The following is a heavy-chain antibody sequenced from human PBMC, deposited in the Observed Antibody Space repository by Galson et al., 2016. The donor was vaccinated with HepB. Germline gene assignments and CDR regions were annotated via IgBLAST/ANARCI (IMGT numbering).Heavy chain of an antibody. Sequence: SLRLSCAVSGFNFNDHAMYWVRQPPGKGLEWVSSISWNGGNIGYADSVKGRFTISRDNAKNSLYLQMNSLRPADTALYYCARGPYASPGTPVDYWGQGTRVTVSS. CDR3: ARGPYASPGTPVDY. D-gene: IGHD2-2*01. J-gene: IGHJ4*02. V-gene: IGHV3-9*01. CDR2: ISWNGGNI. CDR1: GFNFNDHA.